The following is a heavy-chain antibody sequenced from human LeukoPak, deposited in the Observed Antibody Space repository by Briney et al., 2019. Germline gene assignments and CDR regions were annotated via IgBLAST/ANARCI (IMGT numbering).Heavy chain of an antibody. Sequence: GGSLRLSCAASGFTFSTFGMHWVPQAPGTGLEWVAVISYDGNNQYYSDSVKGRFTISRDNSKNTLYLQMNSLRPEDTALYYCAKEHMLRGVIYWFDPWGQGTLVTVSS. CDR3: AKEHMLRGVIYWFDP. CDR2: ISYDGNNQ. CDR1: GFTFSTFG. V-gene: IGHV3-30*18. D-gene: IGHD3-10*01. J-gene: IGHJ5*02.